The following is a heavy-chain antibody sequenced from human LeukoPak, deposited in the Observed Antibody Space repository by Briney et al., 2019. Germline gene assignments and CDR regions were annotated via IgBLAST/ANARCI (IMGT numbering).Heavy chain of an antibody. CDR2: ISSSSSYI. V-gene: IGHV3-21*01. J-gene: IGHJ4*02. Sequence: GGSLRLSCVASGFTFRTYSMNWARQAPGKGLEWVSSISSSSSYIYYADSVKGRFTISRDNAKNSLFLQMNSLRAEDTAVYYCARGAVAGADFDYWGQGTLVTVSS. CDR3: ARGAVAGADFDY. D-gene: IGHD6-19*01. CDR1: GFTFRTYS.